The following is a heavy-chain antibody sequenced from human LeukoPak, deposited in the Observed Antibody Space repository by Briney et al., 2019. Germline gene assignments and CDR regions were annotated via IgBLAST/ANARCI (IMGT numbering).Heavy chain of an antibody. V-gene: IGHV4-38-2*02. CDR1: GYSISSGYY. D-gene: IGHD3-10*01. CDR2: TYHSGST. Sequence: SETLSLTCTVSGYSISSGYYWGWIRQPPGKGLEWIGSTYHSGSTYYNPSLKSRVTISVDTSENQFSLKLSSMTAADTAVYYCQAYYGSGSYSDSWGQGTLVTVSS. CDR3: QAYYGSGSYSDS. J-gene: IGHJ4*02.